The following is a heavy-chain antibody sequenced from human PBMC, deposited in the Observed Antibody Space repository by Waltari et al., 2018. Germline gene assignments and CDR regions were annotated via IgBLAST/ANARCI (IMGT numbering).Heavy chain of an antibody. D-gene: IGHD3-22*01. CDR3: AKVEDDSSGYYSDY. CDR1: GFTFSSHA. J-gene: IGHJ4*02. V-gene: IGHV3-23*01. Sequence: EVQLLESGGGLVQPGGSLRLSCAASGFTFSSHAMSWVRQAPGKGLEWVSAISGSGGSTYYADSVKGRFTISRDNSKNTLYLQMNSLRAEDTAVYYCAKVEDDSSGYYSDYWGQGTLVTVSS. CDR2: ISGSGGST.